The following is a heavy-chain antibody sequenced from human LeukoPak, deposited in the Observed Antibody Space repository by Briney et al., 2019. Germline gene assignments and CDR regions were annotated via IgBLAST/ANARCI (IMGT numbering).Heavy chain of an antibody. V-gene: IGHV3-23*01. CDR2: ISGSGGST. J-gene: IGHJ4*02. CDR3: AKDKDNYYGSGSYPIKPLFDY. Sequence: GSLRFSCTTPKFNFHNYGLTWVRQAPGKELEWVSSISGSGGSTQYAASVQGRFTISRDNSKNTLYLQMNSLRAEDTAVYYCAKDKDNYYGSGSYPIKPLFDYWGQGTLVTVSS. CDR1: KFNFHNYG. D-gene: IGHD3-10*01.